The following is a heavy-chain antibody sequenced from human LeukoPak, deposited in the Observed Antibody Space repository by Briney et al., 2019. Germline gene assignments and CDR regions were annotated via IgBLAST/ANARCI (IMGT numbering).Heavy chain of an antibody. Sequence: SETLSLTCTVSGYSISSGYYWGWIRQPPGKGLEWIGSIYHSGSTYYNPSLKSRVTISVDTSKNQFSLKLSSVTAADTAVYYCARAPYYYDSSGYFPFDYWGQGTLVTVSS. J-gene: IGHJ4*02. D-gene: IGHD3-22*01. CDR3: ARAPYYYDSSGYFPFDY. CDR1: GYSISSGYY. CDR2: IYHSGST. V-gene: IGHV4-38-2*02.